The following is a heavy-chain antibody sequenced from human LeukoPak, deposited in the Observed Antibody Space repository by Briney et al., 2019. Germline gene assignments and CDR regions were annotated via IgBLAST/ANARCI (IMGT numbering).Heavy chain of an antibody. J-gene: IGHJ6*02. CDR3: ARDAQAVAGKGRYYYYGTDV. V-gene: IGHV4-4*02. Sequence: PSGTLSLTCAVSGGSISSSNWWSWVRQPPGKGLEWIGEIYHSGSINYNPSLKSRVTISVDKSKNQFSLKLSSVTAADTAVYYCARDAQAVAGKGRYYYYGTDVWGQGTTVTVSS. D-gene: IGHD6-19*01. CDR2: IYHSGSI. CDR1: GGSISSSNW.